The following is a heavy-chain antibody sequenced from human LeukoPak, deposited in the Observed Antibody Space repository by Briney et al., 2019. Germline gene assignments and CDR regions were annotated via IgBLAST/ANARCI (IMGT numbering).Heavy chain of an antibody. J-gene: IGHJ4*02. CDR3: ARGTVAGTWIDY. V-gene: IGHV4-4*07. Sequence: SETLSLTCTVSSGSISSYDWSWIRQPAGKGLEWIGRIYTSGSPNYNPSLKSRVTMSVDTSKNQFSLKLSSVTAADTAVYYCARGTVAGTWIDYWGQGTLVTVSS. D-gene: IGHD6-19*01. CDR2: IYTSGSP. CDR1: SGSISSYD.